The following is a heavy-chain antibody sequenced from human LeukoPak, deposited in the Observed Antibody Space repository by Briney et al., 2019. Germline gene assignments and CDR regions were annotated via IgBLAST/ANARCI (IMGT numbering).Heavy chain of an antibody. CDR1: GFTFSSYS. V-gene: IGHV3-21*06. J-gene: IGHJ4*02. CDR3: ARWRTVYSEFDY. CDR2: ISSSSSYI. D-gene: IGHD5/OR15-5a*01. Sequence: GGSLRLSCAASGFTFSSYSMNWVRQAPGKGLEWVSSISSSSSYIYYADSVKGRFTISRDNAENSLFLQMNSLRAEDTAVYHCARWRTVYSEFDYWGQGTLVTVSS.